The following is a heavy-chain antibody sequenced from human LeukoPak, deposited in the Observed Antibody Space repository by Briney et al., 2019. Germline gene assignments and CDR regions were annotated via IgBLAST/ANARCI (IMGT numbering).Heavy chain of an antibody. V-gene: IGHV4-61*02. CDR3: ARDRGNGDYGDYFDS. CDR2: IHTSSRV. D-gene: IGHD4-17*01. J-gene: IGHJ4*02. Sequence: SETLSLTCTVSGDSITRGTYYWNWIRQPAGKGLEWIGRIHTSSRVNYNPSLKSRVTISIDTSRNLVSLRLTSVPAADAAVYYCARDRGNGDYGDYFDSWGQGTLVSVSS. CDR1: GDSITRGTYY.